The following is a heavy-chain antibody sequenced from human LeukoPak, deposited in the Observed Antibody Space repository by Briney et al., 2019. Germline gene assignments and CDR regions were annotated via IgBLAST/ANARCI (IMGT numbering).Heavy chain of an antibody. CDR2: VNPSGGST. J-gene: IGHJ1*01. D-gene: IGHD6-13*01. Sequence: ASVKVSCKASGYTFTSYYMHWVRQAPGQGLEWMGIVNPSGGSTSYAQKFQGRVTMTRDMSTSTVYMELSSLRSEDTAVYYCARAPQGQQLFQYWGQGTLVTVSS. V-gene: IGHV1-46*01. CDR3: ARAPQGQQLFQY. CDR1: GYTFTSYY.